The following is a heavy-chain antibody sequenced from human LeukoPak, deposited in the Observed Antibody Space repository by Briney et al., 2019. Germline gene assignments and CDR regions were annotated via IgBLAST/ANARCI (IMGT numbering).Heavy chain of an antibody. D-gene: IGHD3-10*01. CDR2: ISGRSGYI. CDR1: GFTFDSYS. CDR3: ARVGERRPGTSESFFPAHFDS. J-gene: IGHJ4*02. Sequence: GGSPRLSCAAPGFTFDSYSMTWVRQAPGKGLEWVSSISGRSGYIYYADSMKGRFTISRDNAKNSLYLQMNSLRAEDTATYFCARVGERRPGTSESFFPAHFDSWDQGTLVIVSS. V-gene: IGHV3-21*01.